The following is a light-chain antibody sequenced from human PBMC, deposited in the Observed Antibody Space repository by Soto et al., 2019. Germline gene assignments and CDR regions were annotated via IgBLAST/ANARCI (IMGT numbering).Light chain of an antibody. J-gene: IGLJ1*01. V-gene: IGLV1-51*01. CDR2: DHH. Sequence: QSVLTQPPSVSAASAQNGTIYCSGSSSNISGKPLSWYQQLPATAPKLLMSDHHKRPSGIPGRCSGSRSGTASILGITAFQTGDEADYYCGSWDSSLSAYVFATGTKVTV. CDR1: SSNISGKP. CDR3: GSWDSSLSAYV.